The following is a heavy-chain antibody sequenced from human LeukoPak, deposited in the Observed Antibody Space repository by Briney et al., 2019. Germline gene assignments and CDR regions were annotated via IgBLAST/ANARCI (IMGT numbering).Heavy chain of an antibody. V-gene: IGHV3-74*01. J-gene: IGHJ5*02. CDR1: GFTFSSYW. CDR2: INTDGRTT. CDR3: ARGEGSGWYGNWFDP. D-gene: IGHD6-19*01. Sequence: GGSLRLSCAASGFTFSSYWMNWVRQAPGKGLVWVSHINTDGRTTTYADSVKGRFTVSRDNAKNTLYLEINRLRAEDTAVYYCARGEGSGWYGNWFDPWGQGTLVTVSS.